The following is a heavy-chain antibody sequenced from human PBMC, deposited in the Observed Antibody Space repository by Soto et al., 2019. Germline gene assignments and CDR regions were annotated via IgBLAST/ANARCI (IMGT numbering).Heavy chain of an antibody. J-gene: IGHJ4*02. Sequence: SETLSLTCTVSGGSISSGGYYWSWIRQHPGEGLEWIGYIYYSGSTYYNPSLKSRVTISVDTSKNQFSLKLSSVTAADTAVYYCARAATTPTRFLEWLSKVYFDYWGQGTLVTVSS. CDR1: GGSISSGGYY. V-gene: IGHV4-31*03. CDR2: IYYSGST. D-gene: IGHD3-3*01. CDR3: ARAATTPTRFLEWLSKVYFDY.